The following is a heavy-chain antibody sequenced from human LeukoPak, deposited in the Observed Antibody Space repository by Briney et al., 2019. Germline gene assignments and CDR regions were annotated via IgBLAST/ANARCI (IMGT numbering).Heavy chain of an antibody. Sequence: PGGSLRLSCAASGFTFSSYAMSWVRQAPGKGLEWVSAISGSGGSTDYADSVKGRFTISRDNSKNTLYLQMNSLRAEDTAVYYCAKDDSASSGWYEDGFDPWGQGTLVTVSS. CDR3: AKDDSASSGWYEDGFDP. D-gene: IGHD6-19*01. J-gene: IGHJ5*02. CDR1: GFTFSSYA. V-gene: IGHV3-23*01. CDR2: ISGSGGST.